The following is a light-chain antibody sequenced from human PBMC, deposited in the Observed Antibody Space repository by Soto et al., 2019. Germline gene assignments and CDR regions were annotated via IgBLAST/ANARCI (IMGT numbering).Light chain of an antibody. J-gene: IGKJ2*01. CDR1: QSISFY. Sequence: DIQMTQSPSSLSASVGDRVTITCRASQSISFYLNWYQQKPGKAHKVLIYAASSLHIGVTSRFSGSGSGTDFSLAISSLHPEDVATYFCQQSYGTPYNFGQGTKLEI. V-gene: IGKV1-39*01. CDR2: AAS. CDR3: QQSYGTPYN.